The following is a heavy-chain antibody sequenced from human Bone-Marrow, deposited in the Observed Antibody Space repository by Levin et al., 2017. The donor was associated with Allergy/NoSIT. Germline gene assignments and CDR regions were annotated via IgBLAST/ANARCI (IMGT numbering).Heavy chain of an antibody. CDR2: IKSKTDGGTT. D-gene: IGHD5-12*01. CDR1: GFTFSNAW. Sequence: GGSLRLSCAASGFTFSNAWMSWVRQAPGKGLEWVGRIKSKTDGGTTDYAAPVKGRFTISRDDSKNTLYLQMNSLKTEDTAVYYCTTDLDGYSGYDSDYWGQGTLVTVSS. J-gene: IGHJ4*02. CDR3: TTDLDGYSGYDSDY. V-gene: IGHV3-15*01.